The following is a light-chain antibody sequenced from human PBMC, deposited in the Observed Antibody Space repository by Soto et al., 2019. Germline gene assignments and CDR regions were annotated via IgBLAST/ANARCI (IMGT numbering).Light chain of an antibody. V-gene: IGKV3-15*01. CDR3: QQYNKWPRT. CDR2: AVS. J-gene: IGKJ1*01. Sequence: EIMMTQSPGTLSASPGERATLSCRASQSVSSNLALYQQKPGQAPRLLIYAVSTRATGIPARFSGSGSGTEFTLTISSRQSDDCAVDYCQQYNKWPRTFGQGTTVDIK. CDR1: QSVSSN.